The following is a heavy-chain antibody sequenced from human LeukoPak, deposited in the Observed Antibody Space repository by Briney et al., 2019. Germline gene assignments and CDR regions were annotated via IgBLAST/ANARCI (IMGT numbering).Heavy chain of an antibody. J-gene: IGHJ6*03. Sequence: ASVKVSCKASGYTFTSYGISWVRQAPGQGLEWMGWISAYNGNTNYAQKLQGRVTMTTDTSTSTAYMELRSLRSDDTAVYYCAREGSGRGYYYYYYYMGVWGKGTTVTVSS. CDR3: AREGSGRGYYYYYYYMGV. CDR1: GYTFTSYG. V-gene: IGHV1-18*01. CDR2: ISAYNGNT. D-gene: IGHD3-10*01.